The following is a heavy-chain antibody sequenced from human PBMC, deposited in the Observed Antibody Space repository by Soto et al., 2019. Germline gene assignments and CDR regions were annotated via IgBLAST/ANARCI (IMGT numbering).Heavy chain of an antibody. J-gene: IGHJ4*02. D-gene: IGHD3-3*01. V-gene: IGHV3-53*01. Sequence: PGGSLRLSCAASGFTVSSNYMSWVRQAPGKGLEWVSVIYSGGSTYYADSVKGRFTISRDNSKNTLYLQMNSLRAEDTAMYYCDRDSVVNMVDYWGQGTLVTVYS. CDR1: GFTVSSNY. CDR3: DRDSVVNMVDY. CDR2: IYSGGST.